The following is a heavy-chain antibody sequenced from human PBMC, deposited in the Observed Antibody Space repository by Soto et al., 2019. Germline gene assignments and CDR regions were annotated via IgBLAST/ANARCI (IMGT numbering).Heavy chain of an antibody. Sequence: PGGSLRLSCAASGFTFSSYSMSWVRQAPGKGLEWVSSISSSSSYIYYADSLKGRFTISRDNAKSSLYLQMNSLRAEDTAVYYCARDLSSSVDSWRQGTLVTVSS. CDR2: ISSSSSYI. CDR1: GFTFSSYS. D-gene: IGHD6-6*01. CDR3: ARDLSSSVDS. V-gene: IGHV3-21*01. J-gene: IGHJ4*02.